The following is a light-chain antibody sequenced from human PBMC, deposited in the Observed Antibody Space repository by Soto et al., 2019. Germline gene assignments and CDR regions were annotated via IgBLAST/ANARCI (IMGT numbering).Light chain of an antibody. CDR3: QQYNNWPGYT. J-gene: IGKJ2*01. CDR2: GAS. CDR1: QSVSSN. V-gene: IGKV3-15*01. Sequence: EIVMTQSPGTLSVSPGEGATLSCRASQSVSSNLAWYQQKPGQAPRLLIYGASTRATGIPARFSGSGSGTEFTLTISSLQSEDFAVYYCQQYNNWPGYTFGQGTKLEIK.